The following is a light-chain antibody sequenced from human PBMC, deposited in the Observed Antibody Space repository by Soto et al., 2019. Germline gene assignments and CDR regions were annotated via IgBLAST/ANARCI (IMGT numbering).Light chain of an antibody. CDR3: QQYGSSPRT. CDR1: QSVSSSY. Sequence: EIVMTQSPATLSVSPGERATLSCRASQSVSSSYSAWYQQKPGQAPRLLIYGASSRATGIPDRFSGSGSGTDFTLTISRLEPEDFAVYYCQQYGSSPRTFGQGTKV. V-gene: IGKV3-20*01. J-gene: IGKJ1*01. CDR2: GAS.